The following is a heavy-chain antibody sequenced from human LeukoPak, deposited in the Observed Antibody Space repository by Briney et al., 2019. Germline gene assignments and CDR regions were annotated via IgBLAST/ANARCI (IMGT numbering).Heavy chain of an antibody. CDR2: IYHSGST. CDR1: GGSISSYY. D-gene: IGHD3-10*01. Sequence: PSETLSLTCTVSGGSISSYYWSWIRQPPGKGLEWIGYIYHSGSTYYNPSLKSRVTISVDRSKNQFSLKLSSVTAADTAVYYCASSADEHAFDIWGQGTMVTVSS. J-gene: IGHJ3*02. CDR3: ASSADEHAFDI. V-gene: IGHV4-59*12.